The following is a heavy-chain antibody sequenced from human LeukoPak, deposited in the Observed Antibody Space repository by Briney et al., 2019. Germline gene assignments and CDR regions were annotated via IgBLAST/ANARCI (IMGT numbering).Heavy chain of an antibody. D-gene: IGHD5-24*01. V-gene: IGHV4-59*03. CDR3: VAGRWLQQLY. CDR1: GGYISSYY. Sequence: PSETLSLTCTVSGGYISSYYWTWIRQAPGKGLEWIGSVYNNGNTNYNPSLKSRFTVSVDTSKNQFSLRLGSVAAADTAVYYCVAGRWLQQLYWGQGALVIVSS. CDR2: VYNNGNT. J-gene: IGHJ4*02.